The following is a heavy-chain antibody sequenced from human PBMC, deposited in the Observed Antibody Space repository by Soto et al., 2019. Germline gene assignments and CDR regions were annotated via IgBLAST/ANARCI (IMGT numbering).Heavy chain of an antibody. V-gene: IGHV5-51*01. CDR1: GYSFTSYW. CDR3: AGLGDSYKVPYVDF. D-gene: IGHD6-13*01. CDR2: IYPGDSDT. J-gene: IGHJ4*02. Sequence: ESLKISCKGSGYSFTSYWIGWVRQMPGKGLEWMGIIYPGDSDTRYSPSFHGQVTLSADKSISTAYLQWSSLKASDTAMYYCAGLGDSYKVPYVDFWSPGTLGIVSS.